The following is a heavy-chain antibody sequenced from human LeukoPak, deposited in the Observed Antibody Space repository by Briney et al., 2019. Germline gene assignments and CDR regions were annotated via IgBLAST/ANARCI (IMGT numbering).Heavy chain of an antibody. CDR2: VNPEGSST. CDR1: GFNFRTHW. Sequence: GGSLRLSCAASGFNFRTHWMHWVRQAPGKGLVWVSRVNPEGSSTGYADSVEGRFTISRDNAKNTLYVQMNSLRVEDTAVYYCARGGSSWYFPYFDYWGQGTLVTVSS. J-gene: IGHJ4*02. D-gene: IGHD6-13*01. CDR3: ARGGSSWYFPYFDY. V-gene: IGHV3-74*01.